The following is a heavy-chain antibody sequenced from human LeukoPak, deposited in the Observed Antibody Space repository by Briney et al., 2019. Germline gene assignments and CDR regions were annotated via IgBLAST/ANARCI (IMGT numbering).Heavy chain of an antibody. Sequence: GESLKISCKSSGHTFTSHWIGWVRQMPGKGLEWMGIIFPADSDTKYSPSFQGQVTISVDESINTAYLQWSDLKASDTAMYFCARTYSGSYYAAFDIWGQGTTVTVFS. CDR3: ARTYSGSYYAAFDI. CDR1: GHTFTSHW. J-gene: IGHJ3*02. D-gene: IGHD1-26*01. CDR2: IFPADSDT. V-gene: IGHV5-51*01.